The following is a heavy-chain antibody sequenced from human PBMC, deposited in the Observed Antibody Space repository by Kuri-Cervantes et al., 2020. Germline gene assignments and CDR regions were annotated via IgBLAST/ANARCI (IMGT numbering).Heavy chain of an antibody. D-gene: IGHD3-16*02. CDR2: IYHSGST. V-gene: IGHV4-4*02. CDR1: GGSISSSNW. CDR3: ADDYVWGSYLQN. J-gene: IGHJ1*01. Sequence: SETLSLTCAVSGGSISSSNWWSWVRQPPGKGLEWIGEIYHSGSTNYNPSLKSRVTISVDKSKNQFSLKLSSVTAADTAVYYCADDYVWGSYLQNWGQGTLVTVSS.